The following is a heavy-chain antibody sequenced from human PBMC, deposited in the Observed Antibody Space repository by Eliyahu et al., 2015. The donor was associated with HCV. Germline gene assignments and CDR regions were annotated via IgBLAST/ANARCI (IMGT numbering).Heavy chain of an antibody. D-gene: IGHD1-26*01. Sequence: QVQLVESGGGVVQPGRSLRLSCATSRFLLSAHGMHWVRQAPGKGLEWVALVSNDERNKLYADSVKGRFIVSRDNSKQMVFLEMNSLRLEDTAVYYCARDPALGGGPDYWGQGTLVTVSS. CDR2: VSNDERNK. CDR3: ARDPALGGGPDY. CDR1: RFLLSAHG. V-gene: IGHV3-30*03. J-gene: IGHJ4*02.